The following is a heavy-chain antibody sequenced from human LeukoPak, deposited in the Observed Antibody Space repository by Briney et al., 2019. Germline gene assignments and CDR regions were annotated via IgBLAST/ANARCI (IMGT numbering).Heavy chain of an antibody. V-gene: IGHV4-59*01. CDR3: ARGRTYRSSSWFDP. J-gene: IGHJ5*02. Sequence: PSETLSLTCTVSGGSISSYYWSWIRQPPGKGLEWIGYISYSGNTNYNPSLKGRVTISVDTSKNQFSLKLSSVTAADTAVYYCARGRTYRSSSWFDPWGQGTLVTVSS. CDR2: ISYSGNT. CDR1: GGSISSYY. D-gene: IGHD6-6*01.